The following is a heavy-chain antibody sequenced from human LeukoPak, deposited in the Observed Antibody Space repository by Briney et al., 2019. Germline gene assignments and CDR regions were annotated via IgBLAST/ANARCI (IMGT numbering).Heavy chain of an antibody. D-gene: IGHD1-7*01. CDR2: IRYDGSNK. Sequence: SGVSLRLSCAASGFTFSSYGMHWVRQAPGKGLEWVAFIRYDGSNKYYADSVKGRFTISRDNAKNSLYLQMNSLRVEDTAVYYCARAHNWKYGTFDYWGQGTLITVSS. V-gene: IGHV3-30*02. CDR1: GFTFSSYG. CDR3: ARAHNWKYGTFDY. J-gene: IGHJ4*02.